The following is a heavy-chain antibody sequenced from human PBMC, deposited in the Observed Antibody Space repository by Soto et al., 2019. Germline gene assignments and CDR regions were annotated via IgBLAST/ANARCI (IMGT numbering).Heavy chain of an antibody. D-gene: IGHD3-10*01. CDR2: LNPSGGST. CDR1: GYTFTSYY. V-gene: IGHV1-46*01. Sequence: GASVKVSCKASGYTFTSYYMHWVRPAPGQGLEWMGILNPSGGSTSYAQKFQGRVTMTRDTSTSTVYMELSSLRSEDTAVYYCARDKRYYYGSGRTRNNWFDPWGQGTLVTVSS. J-gene: IGHJ5*02. CDR3: ARDKRYYYGSGRTRNNWFDP.